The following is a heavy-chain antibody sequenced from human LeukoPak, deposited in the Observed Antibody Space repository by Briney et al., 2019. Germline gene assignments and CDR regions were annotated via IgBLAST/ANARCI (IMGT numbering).Heavy chain of an antibody. J-gene: IGHJ4*02. V-gene: IGHV1-2*02. CDR2: INPNSGGT. D-gene: IGHD3-22*01. CDR3: ARGAIYYDSSGYMDY. Sequence: ALVKASCKASGYTFTGYYMHWVRQAPGQGLEWMGWINPNSGGTNYAQKFQGRVTMTRDTSISTAYMELSRLRSDDTAVYYCARGAIYYDSSGYMDYWGQGTLVTVSS. CDR1: GYTFTGYY.